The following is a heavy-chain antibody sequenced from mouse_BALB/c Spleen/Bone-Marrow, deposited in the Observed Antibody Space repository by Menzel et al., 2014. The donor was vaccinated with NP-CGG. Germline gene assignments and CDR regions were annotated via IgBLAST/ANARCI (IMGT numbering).Heavy chain of an antibody. CDR3: ARRYYGSSFSSFDY. V-gene: IGHV5-17*02. J-gene: IGHJ2*01. D-gene: IGHD1-1*01. Sequence: EVKVVESGGGLVQPGGSRKLSCAASGFTFSSFGMHWVRQAPEKGLEWVAYISSGSSTIYYTDTVKGRFTISRDNPKNTLFLQMTSLRSEDTAMYYCARRYYGSSFSSFDYWGQGATLTISS. CDR1: GFTFSSFG. CDR2: ISSGSSTI.